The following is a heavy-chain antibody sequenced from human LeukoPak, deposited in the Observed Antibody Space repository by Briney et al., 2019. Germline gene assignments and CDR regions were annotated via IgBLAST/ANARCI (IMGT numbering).Heavy chain of an antibody. CDR1: GFTFSSYA. V-gene: IGHV3-64*01. Sequence: GGSLRLSCAASGFTFSSYAMHWVRQAPGKGLEYVSAISSNGGSTYYANSVKGRFTISRDNSKNTLYLQMGSLRAEDMAVYYCAKEPDYYDTYWGQGTLVTVSS. CDR3: AKEPDYYDTY. J-gene: IGHJ4*02. D-gene: IGHD3-22*01. CDR2: ISSNGGST.